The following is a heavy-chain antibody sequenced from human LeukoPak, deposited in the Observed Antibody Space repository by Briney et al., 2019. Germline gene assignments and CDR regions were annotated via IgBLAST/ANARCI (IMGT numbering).Heavy chain of an antibody. Sequence: PGGSLRLSCVASGFTFSSHSMNWVRQTPGKGLEWVSYISSGSSARYYADSVKGRFTISRDDARNSLYLQMNSLRAEDTAVYYCARMSGSRLPGYWGQGTLVTVSS. V-gene: IGHV3-48*01. CDR2: ISSGSSAR. D-gene: IGHD3-3*01. CDR1: GFTFSSHS. CDR3: ARMSGSRLPGY. J-gene: IGHJ4*02.